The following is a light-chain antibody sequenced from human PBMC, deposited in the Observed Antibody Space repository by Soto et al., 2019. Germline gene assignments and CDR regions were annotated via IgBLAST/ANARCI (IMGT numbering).Light chain of an antibody. CDR2: GAS. CDR1: QSLSSNY. CDR3: QHYGRSAIFT. J-gene: IGKJ3*01. V-gene: IGKV3-20*01. Sequence: EIVLTQSPGTLSLSPGERATLSCRASQSLSSNYLAWYQQKPGQAPRLLIYGASGRAAGIPGRFSGSGSGTDFTLTIRSLEPEDFAVYYCQHYGRSAIFTLGPGTTVDIK.